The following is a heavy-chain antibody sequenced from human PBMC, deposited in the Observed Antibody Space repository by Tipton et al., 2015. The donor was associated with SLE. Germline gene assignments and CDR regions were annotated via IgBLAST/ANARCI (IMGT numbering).Heavy chain of an antibody. V-gene: IGHV4-31*03. CDR1: GGSISSSSYY. CDR3: ASCSRSDAFDI. D-gene: IGHD2-2*01. CDR2: IYYSGST. J-gene: IGHJ3*02. Sequence: TLSLTCTVSGGSISSSSYYWGWIRQPPGKGLEWIGYIYYSGSTYYNPSLKSRVTISVDTSKNQFSLKLRSVTAADTAVYYCASCSRSDAFDIWGQGTMVTVSS.